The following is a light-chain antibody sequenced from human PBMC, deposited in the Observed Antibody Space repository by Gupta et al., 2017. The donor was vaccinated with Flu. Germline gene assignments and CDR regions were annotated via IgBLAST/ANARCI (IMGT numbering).Light chain of an antibody. V-gene: IGLV3-21*02. J-gene: IGLJ1*01. Sequence: SYVLTHPPSVPVASARAATITCWGNNLGSRSVNCYQQKPGQAPVLVVYDDIDRPSGNPARFFGSNSGDTASITITGVEAGDEDDYDCQVWETSSDHFYVFGPGTRVTVL. CDR2: DDI. CDR3: QVWETSSDHFYV. CDR1: NLGSRS.